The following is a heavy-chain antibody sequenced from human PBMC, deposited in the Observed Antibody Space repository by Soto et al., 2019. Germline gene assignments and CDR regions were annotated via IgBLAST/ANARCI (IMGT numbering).Heavy chain of an antibody. D-gene: IGHD3-3*01. Sequence: QLQLQESGPGLVKPSETLSLTCTVSGGSISSSSYYWGWIRQPPGKGLEWIGSIYYSGSTYYNPSLKSRVTISVDTSKNQFSLKLSSVTAADTAVYYCARQPRLRFSSWGWFDPWGQGTLVTVSS. CDR1: GGSISSSSYY. CDR3: ARQPRLRFSSWGWFDP. V-gene: IGHV4-39*01. CDR2: IYYSGST. J-gene: IGHJ5*02.